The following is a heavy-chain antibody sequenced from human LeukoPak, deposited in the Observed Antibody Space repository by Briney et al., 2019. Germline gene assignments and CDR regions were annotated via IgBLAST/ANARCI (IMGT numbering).Heavy chain of an antibody. CDR3: AKGLPIDYFDY. CDR1: GFTFSNAW. Sequence: GGSLRLSCAASGFTFSNAWMSWVRQAPGKGLEWVGRIKSKTDGGTTDYAAPVKGRFTIPRDNSKNTLYLQMNSLRAEDTAVYYCAKGLPIDYFDYWGQGTLVTVSS. D-gene: IGHD3-16*01. CDR2: IKSKTDGGTT. J-gene: IGHJ4*02. V-gene: IGHV3-15*01.